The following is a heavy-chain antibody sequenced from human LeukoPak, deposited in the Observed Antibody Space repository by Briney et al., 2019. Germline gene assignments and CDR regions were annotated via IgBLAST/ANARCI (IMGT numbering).Heavy chain of an antibody. D-gene: IGHD3-10*01. CDR1: SGSISSYY. V-gene: IGHV4-4*07. J-gene: IGHJ4*02. CDR2: IYTSVST. CDR3: ARGRPPGLLWFGESMEGYYFDY. Sequence: SETLSLTCTVSSGSISSYYWSWIRQPAGKGLEWIGRIYTSVSTNYNPSLKSRVTRSVDRSNNQFSLKLSSVTAADTAVYYCARGRPPGLLWFGESMEGYYFDYWGQGTLVTVSS.